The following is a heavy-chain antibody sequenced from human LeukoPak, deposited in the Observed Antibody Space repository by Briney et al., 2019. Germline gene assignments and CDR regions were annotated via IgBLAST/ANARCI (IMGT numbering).Heavy chain of an antibody. CDR3: GIHQHREGCGAFII. J-gene: IGHJ3*02. V-gene: IGHV5-51*01. CDR2: IHPGDSDT. Sequence: GESLKISGQGSGYTFVAYWIGWLRQMPGKGLEWVGIIHPGDSDTRYSPSFQGQVTISADKSITTAYLQSRSLKASDTVMYYTGIHQHREGCGAFIIWGQGTMVTVSS. D-gene: IGHD2-8*02. CDR1: GYTFVAYW.